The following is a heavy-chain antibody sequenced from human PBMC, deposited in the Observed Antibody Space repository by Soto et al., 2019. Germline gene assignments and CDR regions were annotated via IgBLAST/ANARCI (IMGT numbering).Heavy chain of an antibody. Sequence: QVQLVESGGGVVQPGRSLRLSCAASGFTFSSYGMHWVRQAPGKGLEGVAVISYDGSNKYYADSVKGRFTITRDNSKPTRYPQMNSLRPEDTAVYYCAKEGAVRLLYYDFWSGYYYFDYWGQGTLVTVSS. CDR3: AKEGAVRLLYYDFWSGYYYFDY. D-gene: IGHD3-3*01. CDR1: GFTFSSYG. J-gene: IGHJ4*02. V-gene: IGHV3-30*18. CDR2: ISYDGSNK.